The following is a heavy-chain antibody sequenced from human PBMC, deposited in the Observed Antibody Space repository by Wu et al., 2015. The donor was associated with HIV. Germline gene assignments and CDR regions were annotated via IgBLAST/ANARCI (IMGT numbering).Heavy chain of an antibody. V-gene: IGHV1-2*02. CDR1: LYSFTGYY. J-gene: IGHJ4*02. CDR3: ARRGGTGTLDY. Sequence: QAQLVQSGAEVKKPGASVKVSCKTSLYSFTGYYMHWVREAPGQGLEWMGWINPNSGDTNYAQKFQGRVTMTRDTSISTVYMELSSLKSDDTAVYYCARRGGTGTLDYWGQGTLVTVSS. CDR2: INPNSGDT. D-gene: IGHD7-27*01.